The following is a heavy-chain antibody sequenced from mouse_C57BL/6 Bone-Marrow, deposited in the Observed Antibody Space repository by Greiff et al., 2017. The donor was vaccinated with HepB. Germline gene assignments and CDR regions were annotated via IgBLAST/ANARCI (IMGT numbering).Heavy chain of an antibody. CDR1: GYAFSSSW. V-gene: IGHV1-82*01. J-gene: IGHJ1*03. CDR3: ARRIAGSSYWYFDV. Sequence: VQLQQPGAELVKPGASVKISCKASGYAFSSSWMNWVKQRPGKGLEWIGRIYPGDGDTNYNGKFKGKATLTADKSSSTAYMQLSSLTSEDSAVYFCARRIAGSSYWYFDVWGTGTTVTVSS. CDR2: IYPGDGDT. D-gene: IGHD1-1*01.